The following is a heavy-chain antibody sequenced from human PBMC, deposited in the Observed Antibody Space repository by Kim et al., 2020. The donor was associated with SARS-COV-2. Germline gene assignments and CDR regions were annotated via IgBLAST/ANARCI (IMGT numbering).Heavy chain of an antibody. CDR3: AKDSKPLYAAVQVDY. J-gene: IGHJ4*02. Sequence: GGSLRLSCAASGFTFSSYGMHWVRQAPGKGLEWVAVISYDGSNKYYADSVKGRFTISRDNSKNTLYLQMNSLRAEDTAVYYCAKDSKPLYAAVQVDYWGQGTLVTVSS. CDR1: GFTFSSYG. V-gene: IGHV3-30*18. D-gene: IGHD6-13*01. CDR2: ISYDGSNK.